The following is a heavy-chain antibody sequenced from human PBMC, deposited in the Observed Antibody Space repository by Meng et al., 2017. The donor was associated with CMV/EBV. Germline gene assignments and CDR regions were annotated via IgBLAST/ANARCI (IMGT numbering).Heavy chain of an antibody. D-gene: IGHD5-12*01. V-gene: IGHV3-30*02. CDR1: GFTFSSYD. Sequence: GESLKISCAASGFTFSSYDMHWVRQAPGKGLEWVAFLGYDGSIKYYAESVKGRFTISRDNAKNSLYLQMNSLRAEDTAVYYCARGGSGYGSDYWGQGTLVTVSS. CDR2: LGYDGSIK. CDR3: ARGGSGYGSDY. J-gene: IGHJ4*02.